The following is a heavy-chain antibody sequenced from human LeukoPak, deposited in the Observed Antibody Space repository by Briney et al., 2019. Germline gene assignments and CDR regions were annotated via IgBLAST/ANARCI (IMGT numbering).Heavy chain of an antibody. V-gene: IGHV3-30-3*01. Sequence: GGSLRLSCAASGFTFSSYAMHWVRQAPGKGLEWVAVISYDGSNKYYADSVKGRFTISRDNSKNTLYLQMNSLRAEDTAVYYCARGYDAFDIWAKGQWSPSLQ. J-gene: IGHJ3*02. CDR1: GFTFSSYA. CDR2: ISYDGSNK. CDR3: ARGYDAFDI.